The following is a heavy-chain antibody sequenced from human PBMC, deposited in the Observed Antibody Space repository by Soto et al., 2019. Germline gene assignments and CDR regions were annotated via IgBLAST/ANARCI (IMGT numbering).Heavy chain of an antibody. CDR3: AIDPIVMVRGLYCLGV. CDR1: GHSFSGFY. CDR2: INPKSGGT. J-gene: IGHJ6*02. Sequence: ASVKVSCKASGHSFSGFYVHWVRQAPGQGLEWMGWINPKSGGTNYAQKFQGRVTMTRDTTITTVYMELSSLRSDDTAVYYCAIDPIVMVRGLYCLGVWGQGTTVTFSS. D-gene: IGHD3-10*01. V-gene: IGHV1-2*02.